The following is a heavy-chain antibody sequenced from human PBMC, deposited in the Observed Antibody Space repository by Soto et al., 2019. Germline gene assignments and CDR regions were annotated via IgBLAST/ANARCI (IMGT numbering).Heavy chain of an antibody. D-gene: IGHD6-19*01. CDR1: GLTFGDYA. CDR2: IRAKAYGGAT. CDR3: ASDVITRVAGFES. J-gene: IGHJ4*02. Sequence: GSLRLSCATAGLTFGDYAMGWFRQAPGKGLEWVSFIRAKAYGGATAYAASVKGRFTISRDDSRGIAYLQMDSLIIEDTGVYYFASDVITRVAGFESRGQGTMVTASS. V-gene: IGHV3-49*03.